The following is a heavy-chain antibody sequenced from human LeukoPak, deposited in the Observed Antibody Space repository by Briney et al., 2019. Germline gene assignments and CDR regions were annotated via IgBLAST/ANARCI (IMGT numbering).Heavy chain of an antibody. D-gene: IGHD5-18*01. CDR3: AGTYTANSYYYYYGMDV. V-gene: IGHV4-30-2*02. CDR2: IYHSGST. J-gene: IGHJ6*02. CDR1: GGSISSGGYS. Sequence: PSQTLSLTCAVSGGSISSGGYSWSWIRQPPGKGLEWIGYIYHSGSTYYNPSLKSRVTMLVDTSKNQFSLKLTAVTAADTAVYYCAGTYTANSYYYYYGMDVWGQGTTVTVSS.